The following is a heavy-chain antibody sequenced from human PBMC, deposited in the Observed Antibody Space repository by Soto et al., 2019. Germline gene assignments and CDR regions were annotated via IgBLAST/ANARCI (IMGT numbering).Heavy chain of an antibody. CDR1: GGTFSSYA. CDR2: IIPIFGTA. J-gene: IGHJ5*02. CDR3: ASSYRDITGTTVHWFDP. D-gene: IGHD1-7*01. V-gene: IGHV1-69*13. Sequence: SVKVYCKAPGGTFSSYAISWVRQAPGQGLEWMGGIIPIFGTANYAQKFQGRVTITADESTSTAYMELSSLRSEDTAVYYCASSYRDITGTTVHWFDPWGQGTLVTVSS.